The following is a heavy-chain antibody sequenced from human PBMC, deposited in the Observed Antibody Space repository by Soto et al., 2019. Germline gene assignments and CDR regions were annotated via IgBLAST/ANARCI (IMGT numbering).Heavy chain of an antibody. J-gene: IGHJ4*02. V-gene: IGHV3-48*03. Sequence: PGGSLRLSCAVSGFTFSNYEWNWVRQAPGKGLEWISYIDTSGDAMFYADSVKGRFAVSRDNTMNSLYLQMNSLRAEDTAAYYCARESIGCGGDYLDYWGQGTLVTVSS. CDR3: ARESIGCGGDYLDY. CDR2: IDTSGDAM. CDR1: GFTFSNYE. D-gene: IGHD2-21*01.